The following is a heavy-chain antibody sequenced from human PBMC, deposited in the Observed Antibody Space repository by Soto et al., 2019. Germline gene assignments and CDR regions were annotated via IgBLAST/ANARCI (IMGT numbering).Heavy chain of an antibody. CDR3: VEGVDTTGFGMEYFQQ. Sequence: GVSLRLSCAASGFTFSYYEMNWVRQPPGKGLEWVSYISSSGIAIHYADSVKGRFTISRDNAKNSVYLEMNSLRADDTAVYYCVEGVDTTGFGMEYFQQWGQGTLVTVSS. CDR1: GFTFSYYE. V-gene: IGHV3-48*03. CDR2: ISSSGIAI. D-gene: IGHD2-8*02. J-gene: IGHJ1*01.